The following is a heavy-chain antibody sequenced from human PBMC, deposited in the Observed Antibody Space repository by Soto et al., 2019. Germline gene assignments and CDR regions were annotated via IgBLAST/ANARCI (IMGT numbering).Heavy chain of an antibody. CDR2: ISYDGSNK. D-gene: IGHD3-3*01. V-gene: IGHV3-30-3*01. J-gene: IGHJ4*02. CDR3: ARDPGGTDFAEWTSYFVY. CDR1: GFTFSSYA. Sequence: QVQLVESGGGVVQPGRSLRLSCAASGFTFSSYAMHWVRQAPGKGLEWVAVISYDGSNKYYADSVKGRSTISRDNTNNPLYLQMTSLRAEDTAVYYCARDPGGTDFAEWTSYFVYWGQGTLVTVSS.